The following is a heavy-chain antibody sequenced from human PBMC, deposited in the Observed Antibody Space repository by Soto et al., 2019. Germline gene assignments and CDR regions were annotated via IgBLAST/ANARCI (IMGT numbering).Heavy chain of an antibody. D-gene: IGHD3-16*01. J-gene: IGHJ2*01. CDR1: GGSISSGDYF. Sequence: QMQLQESGPGLVKPSQTQSLTCTVSGGSISSGDYFWGWIRQSSGKGLEYIGYIYHSGSTYYSPSLKSRLTISLDKSKNHFSLTLTSVTAVDTAVYYCARGGEYWYFDLWGRGTLVTVSS. V-gene: IGHV4-30-4*01. CDR3: ARGGEYWYFDL. CDR2: IYHSGST.